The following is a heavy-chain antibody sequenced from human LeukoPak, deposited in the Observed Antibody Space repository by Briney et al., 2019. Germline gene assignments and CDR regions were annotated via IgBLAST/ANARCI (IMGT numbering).Heavy chain of an antibody. V-gene: IGHV4-4*07. CDR1: GGSISSYY. J-gene: IGHJ5*02. CDR3: ARDGWDCSSTGCSSNWFDP. Sequence: PSETLSLTCTVSGGSISSYYWSWIRQPAGKGLEWIGRIYTSGSTNYNPSLKSRVTMSVDTSKNQFSLKLSSVTAADTAVYYCARDGWDCSSTGCSSNWFDPWGQGTLVTVSS. D-gene: IGHD2-2*01. CDR2: IYTSGST.